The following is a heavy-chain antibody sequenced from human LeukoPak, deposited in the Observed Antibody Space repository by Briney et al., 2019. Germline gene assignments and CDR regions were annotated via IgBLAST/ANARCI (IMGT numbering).Heavy chain of an antibody. J-gene: IGHJ4*02. CDR2: ISGSGGST. Sequence: GGSLRLSCAASGFTFSSYAMSWVRQAPGKGLEWVSAISGSGGSTYYADPVKGRFTISRDNSKNTLYLQMNSLRAEDTAVYYCARAGPKTGTYDYWGQGTLVTVSS. V-gene: IGHV3-23*01. CDR1: GFTFSSYA. CDR3: ARAGPKTGTYDY. D-gene: IGHD1/OR15-1a*01.